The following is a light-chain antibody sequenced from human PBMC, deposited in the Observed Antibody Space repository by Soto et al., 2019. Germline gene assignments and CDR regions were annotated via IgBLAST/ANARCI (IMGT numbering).Light chain of an antibody. CDR2: GAS. CDR3: QQYHTWPIT. V-gene: IGKV3-15*01. J-gene: IGKJ4*01. Sequence: EMVMTQSPATLSVSPGERATLSCRASQSVSSNLAWYQQKPGQAPRLLISGASTGATGIPARFSGSGSGTEFTLTISSLQSEDCAIYYCQQYHTWPITFGGGTKVDIK. CDR1: QSVSSN.